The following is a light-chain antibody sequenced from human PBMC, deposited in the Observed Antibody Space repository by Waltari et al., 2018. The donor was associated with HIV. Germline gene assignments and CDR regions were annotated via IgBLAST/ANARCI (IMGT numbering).Light chain of an antibody. J-gene: IGLJ2*01. Sequence: QSALTQPASVSGSPGQSTTISCTGTSSDVGGYNYVSWYQQPPGKAPKLMIYEVSNRPSGVSDRFSGSKSGNTASLTISGLQAADEGDYYCSSYTSSTILAFGEGTKLTVL. CDR2: EVS. V-gene: IGLV2-14*01. CDR3: SSYTSSTILA. CDR1: SSDVGGYNY.